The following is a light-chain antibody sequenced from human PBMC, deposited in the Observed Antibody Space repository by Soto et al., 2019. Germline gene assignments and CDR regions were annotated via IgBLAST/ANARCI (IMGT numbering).Light chain of an antibody. CDR2: AAS. J-gene: IGKJ4*01. Sequence: DIQLTQSPSFLSASVGDRVTITCRASQGITSYLVWYQQKPGKAPKLLIYAASTLQSGVQSRCSGSGSGTEFTLTISSLQPEDSATYDCQQLNSYPLTFGGGTKVEIK. CDR1: QGITSY. CDR3: QQLNSYPLT. V-gene: IGKV1-9*01.